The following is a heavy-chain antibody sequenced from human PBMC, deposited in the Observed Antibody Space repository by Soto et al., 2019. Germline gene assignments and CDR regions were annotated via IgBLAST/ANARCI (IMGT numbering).Heavy chain of an antibody. Sequence: QVQLVQSGAEVKKPGSSVKVSCKASGGTFSSYAISWVRQAPGQGLEWMGGIIPIFGTANYARKFQGRVTITADESTNTAYMELSSLRSEDTAVYYCARHAYGALDYWYFDLWGRGTLVTVSS. D-gene: IGHD4-17*01. V-gene: IGHV1-69*01. CDR1: GGTFSSYA. CDR2: IIPIFGTA. CDR3: ARHAYGALDYWYFDL. J-gene: IGHJ2*01.